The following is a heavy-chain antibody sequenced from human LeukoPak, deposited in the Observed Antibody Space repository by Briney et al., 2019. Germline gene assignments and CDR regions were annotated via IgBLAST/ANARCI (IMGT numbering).Heavy chain of an antibody. CDR1: GGSISSHY. V-gene: IGHV4-59*08. CDR2: IYYSGST. CDR3: ARHLHSSSFPFDY. D-gene: IGHD6-6*01. Sequence: SETLSLTCTVSGGSISSHYWSWIRQPPGKGLEWIGYIYYSGSTNYNPSLKSRVTISVDTSKNQFSLKLSSVTAADTAVYYCARHLHSSSFPFDYWGQGTLVTVSS. J-gene: IGHJ4*02.